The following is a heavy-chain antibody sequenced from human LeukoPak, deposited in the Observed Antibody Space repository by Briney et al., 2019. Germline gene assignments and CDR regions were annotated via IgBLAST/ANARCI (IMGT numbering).Heavy chain of an antibody. J-gene: IGHJ3*02. CDR3: ARVAPGARVPAANLEAFDI. CDR1: GFTFSSYS. CDR2: ISSSSSYI. V-gene: IGHV3-21*01. D-gene: IGHD2-2*01. Sequence: PGGSLRLSCAASGFTFSSYSMNWDRQAPGKGLEWVSSISSSSSYIYYADSVKGRFTISRDNAKNSLYLQMNSLRAEDTAVYYCARVAPGARVPAANLEAFDIWGQGTMVTVSS.